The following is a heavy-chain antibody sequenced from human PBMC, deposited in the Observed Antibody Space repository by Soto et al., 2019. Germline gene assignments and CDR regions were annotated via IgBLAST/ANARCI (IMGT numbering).Heavy chain of an antibody. J-gene: IGHJ4*02. CDR3: AKDFGQCLSYFDY. CDR1: GFTFDDYA. V-gene: IGHV3-9*01. D-gene: IGHD6-19*01. Sequence: EVQLVESGGGLVQPGRSLRLSCAASGFTFDDYAMHWVRQAPGKGLEWVSGISWNSGSIGYADSVKGRFTISRDNAKNSLYLQMNSLRAEDTSLYYCAKDFGQCLSYFDYWGQGTLVTVSS. CDR2: ISWNSGSI.